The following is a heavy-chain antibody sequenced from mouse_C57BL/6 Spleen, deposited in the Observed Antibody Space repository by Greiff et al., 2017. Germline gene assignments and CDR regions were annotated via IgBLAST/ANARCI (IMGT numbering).Heavy chain of an antibody. V-gene: IGHV1-80*01. CDR3: ARSGDCYGSSYGGYFDV. D-gene: IGHD1-1*01. CDR1: GYAFSSYW. Sequence: VKVVESGAELVKPGASVKISCKASGYAFSSYWMNWVKQRPGKGLEWIGQIYPGDGDTNYNGKFKGKATLTADKSSSTAYMQLSSLTSEDSAVYFGARSGDCYGSSYGGYFDVWGTGTTVTVSS. J-gene: IGHJ1*03. CDR2: IYPGDGDT.